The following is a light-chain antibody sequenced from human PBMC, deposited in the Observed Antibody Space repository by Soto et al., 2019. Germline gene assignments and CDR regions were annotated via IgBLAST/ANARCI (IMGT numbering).Light chain of an antibody. J-gene: IGKJ1*01. V-gene: IGKV1-5*03. CDR1: QSLSSW. CDR2: KAS. CDR3: QQYNSYSRT. Sequence: DIQMTQSPSTLSASVGDRVTITCRASQSLSSWLAWYQQKPRKAPKLLIYKASSLESGVPSRFSGSGSGTEFTLTISSLQPDDFATYYCQQYNSYSRTFGQGTKVEIK.